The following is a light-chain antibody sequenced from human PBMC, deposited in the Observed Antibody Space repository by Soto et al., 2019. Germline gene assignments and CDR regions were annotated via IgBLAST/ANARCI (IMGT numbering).Light chain of an antibody. Sequence: QTVVTQEPSFSVSPGGTVTLTCGLTSGSVSTNHFPSWYQQTPGQPPRTLIYTTSTRSSGVPDRFSGSKSGNTASLTISGLQAEDEADYFCGSYTGSIYVFGNGTKLTVL. J-gene: IGLJ1*01. CDR3: GSYTGSIYV. V-gene: IGLV8-61*01. CDR1: SGSVSTNHF. CDR2: TTS.